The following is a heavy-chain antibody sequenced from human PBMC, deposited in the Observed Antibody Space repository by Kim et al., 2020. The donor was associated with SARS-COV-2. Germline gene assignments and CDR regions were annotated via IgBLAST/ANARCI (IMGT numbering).Heavy chain of an antibody. V-gene: IGHV4-34*01. CDR2: INHSGST. Sequence: SETLSLTCAVYGGSFSGYYWSWIRQPPGKGLEWIGEINHSGSTNYNPSLKSRVTISVDTSKNQFSLKLSSVTAADTAVYYCARGPITMTYWGQGTLVTVS. J-gene: IGHJ4*02. CDR3: ARGPITMTY. D-gene: IGHD3-22*01. CDR1: GGSFSGYY.